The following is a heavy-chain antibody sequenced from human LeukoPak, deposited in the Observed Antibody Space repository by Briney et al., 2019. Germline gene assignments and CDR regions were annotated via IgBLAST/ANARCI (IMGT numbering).Heavy chain of an antibody. CDR3: ASGTWGSYYYDSSGYPFY. CDR2: ISGGST. V-gene: IGHV3-38-3*01. D-gene: IGHD3-22*01. J-gene: IGHJ4*02. Sequence: GGSLRLSCAAPGFTVSSNEMSWVRQAPGKGLEWVSSISGGSTYYADSVKGRFTISRDNAKNSLYLQMNSLRAEDTAVYYCASGTWGSYYYDSSGYPFYWGQGTLVTVSS. CDR1: GFTVSSNE.